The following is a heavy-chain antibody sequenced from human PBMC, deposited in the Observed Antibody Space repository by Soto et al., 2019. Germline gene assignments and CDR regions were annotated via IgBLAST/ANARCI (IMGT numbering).Heavy chain of an antibody. V-gene: IGHV5-51*07. D-gene: IGHD3-10*01. CDR2: IYPGDSDT. J-gene: IGHJ6*02. Sequence: GESLKISCKGSGYSFTSYWISWVHQMPGKGLEWMGIIYPGDSDTRYSPSFQGQVTISADKSISTAYLQWSSLKASDTAMYYCARWGVRGRTYYYYYGMDVWGQGTTVTVSS. CDR3: ARWGVRGRTYYYYYGMDV. CDR1: GYSFTSYW.